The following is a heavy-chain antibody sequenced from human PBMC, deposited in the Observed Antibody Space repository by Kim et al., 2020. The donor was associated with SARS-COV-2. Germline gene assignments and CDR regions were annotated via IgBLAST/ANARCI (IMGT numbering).Heavy chain of an antibody. CDR3: ARGVYEMWTMVEPVNWFDP. J-gene: IGHJ5*02. V-gene: IGHV4-59*13. CDR1: GGSMSTYY. CDR2: IYYSGST. D-gene: IGHD3-3*01. Sequence: SETLSLTCTVSGGSMSTYYWNWIRQSPGKGLEWIGYIYYSGSTNYNPSLKSRVTILVDTSNNQFSLKLSSVTAADTAVYYCARGVYEMWTMVEPVNWFDPWGQGSLVTVSS.